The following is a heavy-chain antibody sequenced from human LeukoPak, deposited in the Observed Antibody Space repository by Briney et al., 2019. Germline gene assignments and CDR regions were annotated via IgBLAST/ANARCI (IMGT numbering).Heavy chain of an antibody. J-gene: IGHJ4*02. CDR2: IYSGGST. D-gene: IGHD3-10*01. V-gene: IGHV3-66*01. CDR1: GFTVSSNY. Sequence: PGGSLRLSCAASGFTVSSNYMSWVRQAPGKGLEWVSVIYSGGSTYYADSVKGRFTISRDNSKNTLYLQMNSLRAEDTAVYYCARGGMVRDRRHFQFDHWGQGTLVTVPS. CDR3: ARGGMVRDRRHFQFDH.